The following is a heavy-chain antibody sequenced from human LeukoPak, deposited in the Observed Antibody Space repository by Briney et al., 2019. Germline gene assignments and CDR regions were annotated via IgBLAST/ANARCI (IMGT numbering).Heavy chain of an antibody. CDR2: ISFDGSFQ. CDR1: GFTFRNYG. D-gene: IGHD6-6*01. Sequence: GRSLRLSCAASGFTFRNYGMHWVRQAPGKGLEWVAVISFDGSFQSYADSVKGRFTISRDNSKNTLYLQMNSLRAEDTAVYYCVKDRSIAAPNNDFFDSWGQGALVTVSP. CDR3: VKDRSIAAPNNDFFDS. V-gene: IGHV3-30*18. J-gene: IGHJ4*02.